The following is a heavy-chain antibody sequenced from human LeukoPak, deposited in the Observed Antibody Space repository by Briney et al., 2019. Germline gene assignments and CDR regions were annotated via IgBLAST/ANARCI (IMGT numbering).Heavy chain of an antibody. V-gene: IGHV4-59*08. D-gene: IGHD6-19*01. CDR3: ARLPRGIAVATTGYFDY. Sequence: SETLSLTCTVSGGSISSYYWSWIRQPPGKGLEWIGYIYYSGGTNYNPSLKSRVTISVDTSKNQFSLKLSSVTAADTAVYYCARLPRGIAVATTGYFDYWGQGTLVTVSS. J-gene: IGHJ4*02. CDR2: IYYSGGT. CDR1: GGSISSYY.